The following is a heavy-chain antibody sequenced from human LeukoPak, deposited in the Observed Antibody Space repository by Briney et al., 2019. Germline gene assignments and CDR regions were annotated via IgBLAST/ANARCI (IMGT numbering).Heavy chain of an antibody. D-gene: IGHD6-13*01. CDR2: IWYDGSNK. CDR3: AGDSDSSSWSSFDY. Sequence: GGSLRLSCAASGFTFSSYGMHWVRQAPGKELEWVAVIWYDGSNKYYADSVKGRFTISRDNSKNTLYLQMNSLRAEDTAVYYCAGDSDSSSWSSFDYWGQGTLVTVSS. V-gene: IGHV3-33*01. J-gene: IGHJ4*02. CDR1: GFTFSSYG.